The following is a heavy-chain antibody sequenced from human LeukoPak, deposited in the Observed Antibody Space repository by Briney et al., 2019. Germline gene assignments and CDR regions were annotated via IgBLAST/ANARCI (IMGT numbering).Heavy chain of an antibody. CDR1: GFTFSTYW. CDR2: INEDGSEK. Sequence: PGGSLRLSCAASGFTFSTYWMSWVRQAPGKGLEWVANINEDGSEKYYVDSVKGRFTISRDNAKNSLYLQMNGLRAEDTAVYYCARYRGYSGYERMDYWGQGTLVIVSS. J-gene: IGHJ4*02. D-gene: IGHD5-12*01. V-gene: IGHV3-7*01. CDR3: ARYRGYSGYERMDY.